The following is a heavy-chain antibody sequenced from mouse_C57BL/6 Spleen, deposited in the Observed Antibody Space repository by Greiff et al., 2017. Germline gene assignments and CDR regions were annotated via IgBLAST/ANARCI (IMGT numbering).Heavy chain of an antibody. CDR3: TGDYYVSSYDY. V-gene: IGHV14-4*01. CDR2: IYPENGGT. CDR1: GFNFTDDY. J-gene: IGHJ2*01. D-gene: IGHD1-1*01. Sequence: VQLQESGAELVRPGASVKLSCTASGFNFTDDYMTWVKQRPEQGLEWIGWIYPENGGTKYASKFQGKATLTADTSSNTAYLQLSSLTSEDTAVYYCTGDYYVSSYDYWGKGTTLTVSS.